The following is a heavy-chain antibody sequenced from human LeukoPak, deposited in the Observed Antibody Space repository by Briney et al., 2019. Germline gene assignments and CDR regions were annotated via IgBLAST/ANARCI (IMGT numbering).Heavy chain of an antibody. CDR2: NKEDGTDK. D-gene: IGHD3-10*01. J-gene: IGHJ4*02. Sequence: GGSLRLSCAASGFTLSSYWMTWIRQAPGKGLERVANNKEDGTDKYYLDSLKGRFTISRDNTKNSLFLQLNSLRAEDTAVYYCVRDRGWFHFDLWGQGTLVTVSS. CDR3: VRDRGWFHFDL. V-gene: IGHV3-7*01. CDR1: GFTLSSYW.